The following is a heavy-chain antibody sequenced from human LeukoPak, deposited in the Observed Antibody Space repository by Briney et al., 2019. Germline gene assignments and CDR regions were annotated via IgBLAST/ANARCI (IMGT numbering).Heavy chain of an antibody. CDR3: AKDPVNYYYDSSGYKDNWYFDL. CDR1: GFSFSNHW. D-gene: IGHD3-22*01. V-gene: IGHV3-74*01. Sequence: GGSLRLSCAASGFSFSNHWMHWVRQVPGEGLVWVSRITSDGYTTNYADSVKGRFTISRDNAKNTLYLQINSLRAEDTAVYYCAKDPVNYYYDSSGYKDNWYFDLWGRGTLVTVSS. CDR2: ITSDGYTT. J-gene: IGHJ2*01.